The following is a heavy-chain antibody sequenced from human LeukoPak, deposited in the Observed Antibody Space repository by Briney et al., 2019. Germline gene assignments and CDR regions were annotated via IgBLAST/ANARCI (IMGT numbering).Heavy chain of an antibody. D-gene: IGHD3-10*01. CDR3: ARHRWFKDHPTFDY. V-gene: IGHV4-59*01. CDR1: GGSISSYY. J-gene: IGHJ4*02. Sequence: SETLSLTCTVSGGSISSYYWSWIRQPPGKGLEWSGYIYYSGSTNYNPSLKSRVTISVDTSKNQFSLKLSSVTAADTAVYYCARHRWFKDHPTFDYWGQGTLVTVSS. CDR2: IYYSGST.